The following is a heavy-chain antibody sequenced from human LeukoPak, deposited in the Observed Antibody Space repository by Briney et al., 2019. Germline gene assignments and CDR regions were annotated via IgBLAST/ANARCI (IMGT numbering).Heavy chain of an antibody. CDR3: ARGVAYDSSGYYDYYYGMDV. Sequence: ASVKVSCKASGGTFSSYAISWVRQAPGQGLEWMGRIIPILGIANYAQKFQGRVTITADKSTSTAYVELSSLRSQDTAVYYCARGVAYDSSGYYDYYYGMDVWGQGTTVTVSS. J-gene: IGHJ6*02. D-gene: IGHD3-22*01. V-gene: IGHV1-69*04. CDR2: IIPILGIA. CDR1: GGTFSSYA.